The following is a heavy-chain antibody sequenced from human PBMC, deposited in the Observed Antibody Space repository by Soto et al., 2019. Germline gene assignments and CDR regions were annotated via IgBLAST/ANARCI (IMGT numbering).Heavy chain of an antibody. D-gene: IGHD3-9*01. CDR2: FDPEDGET. V-gene: IGHV1-24*01. CDR3: ATDIFTGYYLAFDY. Sequence: ASVKVSCKVSGYTLTELSMHWVRQAPGKGLEWMGGFDPEDGETIYAQKFQGRVTMTEDTSTDTAYMELSSLRSEDTAVYYCATDIFTGYYLAFDYWGQGTLVTVSS. CDR1: GYTLTELS. J-gene: IGHJ4*02.